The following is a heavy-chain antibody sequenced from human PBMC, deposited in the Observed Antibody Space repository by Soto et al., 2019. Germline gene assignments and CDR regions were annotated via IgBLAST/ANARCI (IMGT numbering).Heavy chain of an antibody. D-gene: IGHD1-7*01. J-gene: IGHJ5*02. CDR2: IYYSGST. CDR3: AVGLRTRTPWNNWFDP. CDR1: GGSISSGGYY. V-gene: IGHV4-31*03. Sequence: SETLSLTCTVSGGSISSGGYYWSWIRQHPGKGLEWIGYIYYSGSTYYNPSLKSRVTISVDTSKNQFSLKLSSVTAADTAVYYCAVGLRTRTPWNNWFDPWGQGTLVTVSS.